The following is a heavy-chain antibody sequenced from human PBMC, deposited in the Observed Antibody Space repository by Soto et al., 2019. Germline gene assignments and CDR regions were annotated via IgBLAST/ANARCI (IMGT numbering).Heavy chain of an antibody. CDR3: ARSVRVRGVIPTNYYSGMDV. Sequence: ASVKVSCKASGYTFTSYYMHWVRQAPGQGLEWMGIINPSGGSTSYAQKFQGRVTMTRDTSTSTVYMELSSLRSEDTAVYYCARSVRVRGVIPTNYYSGMDVWGQGTTVTVS. J-gene: IGHJ6*02. CDR2: INPSGGST. D-gene: IGHD3-10*01. CDR1: GYTFTSYY. V-gene: IGHV1-46*01.